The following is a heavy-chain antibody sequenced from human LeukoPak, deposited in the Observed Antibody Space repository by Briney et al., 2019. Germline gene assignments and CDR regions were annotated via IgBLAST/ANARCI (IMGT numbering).Heavy chain of an antibody. J-gene: IGHJ4*02. CDR3: AKNGRGYSSDYFDY. CDR2: ISGSGGST. V-gene: IGHV3-23*01. Sequence: GGSLRLSCAASGFTFSSYAMSWVRQAPGKGLEWVSAISGSGGSTYYADSVKGRFTISRDNSKNTLYLQMSTLRPEDTAVYSCAKNGRGYSSDYFDYWGQGTLVTVSS. CDR1: GFTFSSYA. D-gene: IGHD5-18*01.